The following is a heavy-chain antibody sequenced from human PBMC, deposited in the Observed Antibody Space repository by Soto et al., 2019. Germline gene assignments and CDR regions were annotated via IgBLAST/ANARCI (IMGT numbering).Heavy chain of an antibody. CDR2: IHHIGGT. CDR1: GGSISSGGYY. D-gene: IGHD2-21*01. Sequence: QVQLQESGPGLVKPSQTLSLSCTVSGGSISSGGYYWRWIRQHPGKGLECIGYIHHIGGTYNNPSPKGRVALSVDTSKNQFSLRLRSVTAADTAMYYCARVPVAPENWFDPWGQGTLVTVSA. J-gene: IGHJ5*02. CDR3: ARVPVAPENWFDP. V-gene: IGHV4-31*03.